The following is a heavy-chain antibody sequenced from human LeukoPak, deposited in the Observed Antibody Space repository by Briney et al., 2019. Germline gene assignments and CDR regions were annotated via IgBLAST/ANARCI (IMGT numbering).Heavy chain of an antibody. J-gene: IGHJ3*02. CDR1: GYSFTSYW. V-gene: IGHV5-51*01. Sequence: GESLKISCKGSGYSFTSYWIGWVRQMPGKGLEWMGIIYPGDSDTRYSPSFQGQVTISADKSISTAYLQWSSLKASDTAMYYCARTKYDYVWGSYRLGPNDAFDIWGQGTMVTVSS. D-gene: IGHD3-16*02. CDR3: ARTKYDYVWGSYRLGPNDAFDI. CDR2: IYPGDSDT.